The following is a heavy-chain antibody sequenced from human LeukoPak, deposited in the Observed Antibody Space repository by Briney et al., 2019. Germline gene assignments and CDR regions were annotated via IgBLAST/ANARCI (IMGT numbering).Heavy chain of an antibody. CDR2: MNPNSGNT. V-gene: IGHV1-8*01. CDR1: GYTFTSYD. D-gene: IGHD3-22*01. CDR3: ARLTYYYDSSGERYYYYMDV. J-gene: IGHJ6*03. Sequence: ASVKVSCKASGYTFTSYDINWVRQATGQGLEWMGWMNPNSGNTGYAQKFQGRVTMTRNTSISTAYMELSSLRSEDTAVYYCARLTYYYDSSGERYYYYMDVWGKGTTVTVSS.